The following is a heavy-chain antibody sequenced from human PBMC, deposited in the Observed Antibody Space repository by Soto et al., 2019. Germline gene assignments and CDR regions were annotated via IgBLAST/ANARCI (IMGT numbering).Heavy chain of an antibody. CDR2: IYYSGTT. D-gene: IGHD4-4*01. CDR3: ARSRNSDYVPQY. V-gene: IGHV4-30-4*01. J-gene: IGHJ4*02. Sequence: QVQLQESGPGLVKPSQTLSLTCTVSGGSISSGDYYWSWIRQPPGKGLEWIGYIYYSGTTYYNPSLKSRVTISVDTSKNQFSLKLSSVTAVDTAVYYCARSRNSDYVPQYWGQGTLVTVSS. CDR1: GGSISSGDYY.